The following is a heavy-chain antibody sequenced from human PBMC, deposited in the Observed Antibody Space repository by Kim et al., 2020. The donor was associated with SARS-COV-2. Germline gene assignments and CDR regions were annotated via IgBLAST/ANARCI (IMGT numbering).Heavy chain of an antibody. CDR1: GFTFSSYW. V-gene: IGHV3-7*01. Sequence: GGSLRLSCAASGFTFSSYWMSWVRQAPGKGLEWVANIKQDGSEKYYVDSVKGRFTISRDNAKNSLYLQMNSLRGEDTAVYYCARTHLVGNYYYYGMDVWGQGTTVIVSS. J-gene: IGHJ6*02. D-gene: IGHD1-26*01. CDR2: IKQDGSEK. CDR3: ARTHLVGNYYYYGMDV.